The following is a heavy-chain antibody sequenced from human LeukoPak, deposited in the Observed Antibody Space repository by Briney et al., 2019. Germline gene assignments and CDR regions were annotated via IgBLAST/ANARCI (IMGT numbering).Heavy chain of an antibody. V-gene: IGHV4-39*02. CDR1: GGSISSSSYY. D-gene: IGHD2-2*01. Sequence: PSETLSLTCTVSGGSISSSSYYWGWMRQPPGKGLEGIGSIYYSGSTYYNPSLKSRVTISVDTSTNQFSLKLSSVTAADTAVYYCARDLGYCSSTSCYQHYMDVWGKGTTVTVSS. CDR2: IYYSGST. CDR3: ARDLGYCSSTSCYQHYMDV. J-gene: IGHJ6*03.